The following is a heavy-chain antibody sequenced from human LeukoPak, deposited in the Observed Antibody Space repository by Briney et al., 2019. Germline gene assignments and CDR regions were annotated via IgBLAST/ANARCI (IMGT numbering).Heavy chain of an antibody. V-gene: IGHV3-7*01. CDR1: GFTFYGNR. Sequence: GGTLGLSCAASGFTFYGNRLGRVGQAQGKGLKWVANIKQEGTEKSYVDYGKGRLTISRDKAKNSLYLQRNSLRAEDTAVYYSAPRVYYGMDVWGQGTTVTVSS. J-gene: IGHJ6*02. CDR2: IKQEGTEK. CDR3: APRVYYGMDV.